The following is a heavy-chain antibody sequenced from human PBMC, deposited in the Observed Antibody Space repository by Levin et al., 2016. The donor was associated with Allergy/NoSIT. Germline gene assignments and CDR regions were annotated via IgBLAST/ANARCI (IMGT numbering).Heavy chain of an antibody. CDR2: IRSKTDGGTT. J-gene: IGHJ4*02. CDR3: TTGSSGWRSLNGY. V-gene: IGHV3-15*01. Sequence: VRQAPGKGLEWVGRIRSKTDGGTTDYAAPVKGRFTISRDDSKNTLYLQMNSLKAEDSAVYYCTTGSSGWRSLNGYWGQGTLVTVSS. D-gene: IGHD6-19*01.